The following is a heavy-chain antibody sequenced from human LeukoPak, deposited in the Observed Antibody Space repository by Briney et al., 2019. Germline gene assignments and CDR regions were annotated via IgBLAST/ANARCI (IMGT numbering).Heavy chain of an antibody. D-gene: IGHD3-10*01. CDR1: GYTFTIYA. Sequence: GASVKVSCTASGYTFTIYAIHWVRQAPGQRLEWMGWINAGNGNTKYSQKFQGRVTITRDTSASTAYMELSSLGSEDTAVYYCARGLLWFGELSPPGYWGQGTLVTVSS. J-gene: IGHJ4*02. V-gene: IGHV1-3*01. CDR2: INAGNGNT. CDR3: ARGLLWFGELSPPGY.